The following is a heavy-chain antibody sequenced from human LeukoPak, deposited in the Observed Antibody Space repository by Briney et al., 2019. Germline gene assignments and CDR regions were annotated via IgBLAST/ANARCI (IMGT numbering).Heavy chain of an antibody. J-gene: IGHJ1*01. CDR2: ISGSGGST. V-gene: IGHV3-23*01. D-gene: IGHD3-10*01. CDR3: AKGLPWITMVRGVGDYFQH. Sequence: GGSLRLSCAASGFTFSSYAMSWVRQAPGKGLEWVSAISGSGGSTYYADSVKGRFTISRDNSKNTLYLQMNSLRAEDTAVYYCAKGLPWITMVRGVGDYFQHWGQGTLVTVSS. CDR1: GFTFSSYA.